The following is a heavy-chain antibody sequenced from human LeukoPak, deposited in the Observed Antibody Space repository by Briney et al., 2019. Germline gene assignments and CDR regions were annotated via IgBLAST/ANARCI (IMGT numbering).Heavy chain of an antibody. V-gene: IGHV3-21*01. CDR3: ARDGTPSYTSGWVYMDA. CDR1: GFTFSSYS. Sequence: GGSLRLSCAASGFTFSSYSMNWVRQAPGKGLEWVSSISSSSSYIYYADSVKGRFTISRDNAKNSLFLQMNSLRGEDTAVYYCARDGTPSYTSGWVYMDAWGKGTTVTISS. D-gene: IGHD6-19*01. J-gene: IGHJ6*04. CDR2: ISSSSSYI.